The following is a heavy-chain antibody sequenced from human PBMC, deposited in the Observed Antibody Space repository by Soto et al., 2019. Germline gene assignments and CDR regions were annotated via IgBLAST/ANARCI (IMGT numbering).Heavy chain of an antibody. CDR1: GFTFSSYG. J-gene: IGHJ5*02. V-gene: IGHV3-30*18. CDR3: AKDASPIVVVPAARTWFDP. CDR2: ISYDGSNK. D-gene: IGHD2-2*01. Sequence: QVQLVESGGGVVQPGRSLRLSCAASGFTFSSYGMHWVRQAPGKGLEWVAVISYDGSNKYYADSVKGRFTISRDNSKNTLYLQMNGLRAEDTAVYYCAKDASPIVVVPAARTWFDPWGQGTLVTVSS.